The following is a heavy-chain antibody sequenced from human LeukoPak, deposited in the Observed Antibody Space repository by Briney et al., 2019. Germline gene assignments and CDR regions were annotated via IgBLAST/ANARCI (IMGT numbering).Heavy chain of an antibody. J-gene: IGHJ3*02. CDR1: GFTFSSYN. Sequence: GGSLRLSCAASGFTFSSYNMNWVRQAPGKGLEWVAVIWYDGSNKYYADSVKGRFTISRDNSKNTLYLQMNSLRAEDTAVYYCARDPYYYDSSGLHAFDIWGQGTMVTVSS. V-gene: IGHV3-33*08. CDR2: IWYDGSNK. D-gene: IGHD3-22*01. CDR3: ARDPYYYDSSGLHAFDI.